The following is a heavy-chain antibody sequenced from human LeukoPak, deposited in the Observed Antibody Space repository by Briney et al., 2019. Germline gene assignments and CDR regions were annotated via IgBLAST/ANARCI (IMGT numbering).Heavy chain of an antibody. D-gene: IGHD3-22*01. CDR1: GFTFSSYW. J-gene: IGHJ4*02. V-gene: IGHV3-7*01. CDR3: ARVGARYYDSSGYYYLSY. CDR2: IKQDGSEK. Sequence: GGSLRLSCAASGFTFSSYWMSWVRQAPGKGLEWVANIKQDGSEKYYVDSAKGRFTISRDNAKNSLYLQMNSLRAEDTAVYYCARVGARYYDSSGYYYLSYWGQGTLVTVSS.